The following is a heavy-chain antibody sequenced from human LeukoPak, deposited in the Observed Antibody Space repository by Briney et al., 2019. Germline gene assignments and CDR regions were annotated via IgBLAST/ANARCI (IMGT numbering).Heavy chain of an antibody. D-gene: IGHD4/OR15-4a*01. Sequence: GGSLRLSCAASGFIFNDSWMSWVRQAPGKGLEWVANIRHDGSEKYYLDSVRGRFTISRDNAKSAVYLQMNNLRGEDTAVYYCATGANLFQYWGQGTLVTVSS. J-gene: IGHJ4*02. CDR3: ATGANLFQY. CDR2: IRHDGSEK. V-gene: IGHV3-7*01. CDR1: GFIFNDSW.